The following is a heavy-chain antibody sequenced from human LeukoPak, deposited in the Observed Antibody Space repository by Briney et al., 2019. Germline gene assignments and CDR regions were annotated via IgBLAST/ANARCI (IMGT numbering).Heavy chain of an antibody. CDR1: GYTFTGCY. D-gene: IGHD3-22*01. V-gene: IGHV1-2*02. Sequence: ASVKVSCKASGYTFTGCYMHWVRQAPGQGLEWMGWINPNSGGTNYAQKFQGRVTMTRDTSISTAYMELSRLRSDDTAVYYCAREYYDSRAGFDPWGQGTLVTVSS. J-gene: IGHJ5*02. CDR2: INPNSGGT. CDR3: AREYYDSRAGFDP.